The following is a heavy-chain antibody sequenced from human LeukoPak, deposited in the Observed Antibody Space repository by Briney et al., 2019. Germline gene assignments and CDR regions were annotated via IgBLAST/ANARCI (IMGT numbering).Heavy chain of an antibody. Sequence: GESLRISCKGSGYSFSNYWITWVRQMPGKGLEWMGRIDPSDSYTIYNPSFQGQVTISADKSISTAYLQWSSLKASDTAMYYCARRWGSSSWSTGFDPWGQGTLVTVSS. J-gene: IGHJ5*02. CDR3: ARRWGSSSWSTGFDP. V-gene: IGHV5-10-1*04. CDR1: GYSFSNYW. CDR2: IDPSDSYT. D-gene: IGHD6-13*01.